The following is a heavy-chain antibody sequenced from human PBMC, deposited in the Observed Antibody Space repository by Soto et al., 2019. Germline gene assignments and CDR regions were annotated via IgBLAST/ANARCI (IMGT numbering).Heavy chain of an antibody. V-gene: IGHV1-8*01. D-gene: IGHD2-15*01. Sequence: ASVKVSCKVLGYTFTSYDINWVRQAAGQGFEWMGWMNPNSGNTGYAQKFQGRVTMTRDTSINTAYMELSSLKSEDTAVYYCARDRGVVVPGEFDPWGQGTLVTVS. CDR2: MNPNSGNT. J-gene: IGHJ5*02. CDR3: ARDRGVVVPGEFDP. CDR1: GYTFTSYD.